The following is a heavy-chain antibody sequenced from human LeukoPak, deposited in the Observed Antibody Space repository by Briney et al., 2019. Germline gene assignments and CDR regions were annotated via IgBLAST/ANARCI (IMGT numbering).Heavy chain of an antibody. CDR1: GFTFSSYS. CDR3: AKDLANAYYYYYGMDV. CDR2: ISYDGSNK. J-gene: IGHJ6*02. Sequence: PGGSLRLSCAASGFTFSSYSMNWVRQAPGKGLEWVAVISYDGSNKYYADSVKGRFTISRDNSKNTLYLQMNSLRAEDTAVYYCAKDLANAYYYYYGMDVWGQGTTVTVSS. D-gene: IGHD1-1*01. V-gene: IGHV3-30*18.